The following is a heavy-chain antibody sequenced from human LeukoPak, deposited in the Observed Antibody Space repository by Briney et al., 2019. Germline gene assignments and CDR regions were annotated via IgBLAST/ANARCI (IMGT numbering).Heavy chain of an antibody. D-gene: IGHD1-26*01. Sequence: GGSLRLSCAASGFTFSSYEMNWVRQAPGKGLEWVSYISSSGSTIYYADSVKGRFTIPRDNAKNSLYLQMNSLRAEDTAVYYCARAPGRAEYYFDYWGQGTLVTVSS. CDR3: ARAPGRAEYYFDY. CDR2: ISSSGSTI. J-gene: IGHJ4*02. V-gene: IGHV3-48*03. CDR1: GFTFSSYE.